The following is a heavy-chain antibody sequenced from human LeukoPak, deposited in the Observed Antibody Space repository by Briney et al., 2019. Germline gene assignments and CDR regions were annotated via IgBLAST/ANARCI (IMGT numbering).Heavy chain of an antibody. J-gene: IGHJ4*02. V-gene: IGHV4-59*08. CDR2: IYYSGST. CDR3: ARQRRMTTVASIGVYYFDY. Sequence: PSETLSLTCTVSGGSISSYYWSWIRQPPGKGLEWIGYIYYSGSTNYNPSLKSRVTISVDTSKNQFSLKLSSVTAADTAVYYCARQRRMTTVASIGVYYFDYWGQGTLVTVSS. CDR1: GGSISSYY. D-gene: IGHD4-23*01.